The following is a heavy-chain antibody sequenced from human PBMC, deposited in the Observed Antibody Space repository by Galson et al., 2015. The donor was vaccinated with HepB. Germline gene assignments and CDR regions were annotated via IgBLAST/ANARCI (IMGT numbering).Heavy chain of an antibody. Sequence: SLRLSRAASGFTFSSYWMHWVRQAPGKGLVWVSRINSDGSSTSYADSVKGRFTISRDNAENTLYLQMNSLRAEDTAVYYCARDRYYYDSSGYYENGMDVWGQGTTVTVSS. J-gene: IGHJ6*02. CDR1: GFTFSSYW. CDR2: INSDGSST. D-gene: IGHD3-22*01. CDR3: ARDRYYYDSSGYYENGMDV. V-gene: IGHV3-74*01.